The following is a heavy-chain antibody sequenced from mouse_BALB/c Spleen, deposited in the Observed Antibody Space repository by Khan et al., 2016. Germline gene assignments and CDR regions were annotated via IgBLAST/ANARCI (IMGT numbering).Heavy chain of an antibody. D-gene: IGHD2-4*01. CDR2: INTETGEP. V-gene: IGHV9-2-1*01. CDR3: AKGYDNGVAY. Sequence: QIQLVQSGPELKKPGETVKISCKASGYTFTDYSMHWVKQAPGKGLKWMGWINTETGEPTYADDFKGRFAFSLETSARTAYLQINNLNNEDTATYFCAKGYDNGVAYWGQGTLVTVSA. CDR1: GYTFTDYS. J-gene: IGHJ3*01.